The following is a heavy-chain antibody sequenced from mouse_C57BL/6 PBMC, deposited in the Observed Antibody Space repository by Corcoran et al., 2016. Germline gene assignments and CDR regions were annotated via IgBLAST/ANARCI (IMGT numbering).Heavy chain of an antibody. CDR1: GYTFTDYY. Sequence: VQLQQSGPELVKPGASVKISCKASGYTFTDYYMNWVKQSHGKSLEWIGDINPNNGGTSYNQKFKGKATLTVDKSSSTAYMELRSLTSEDSAVYYCARWLYYSNWYFDVWGTGTTVTVSS. V-gene: IGHV1-26*01. J-gene: IGHJ1*03. CDR2: INPNNGGT. D-gene: IGHD2-5*01. CDR3: ARWLYYSNWYFDV.